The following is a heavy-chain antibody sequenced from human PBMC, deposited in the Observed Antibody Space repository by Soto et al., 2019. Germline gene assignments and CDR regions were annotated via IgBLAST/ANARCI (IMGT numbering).Heavy chain of an antibody. CDR2: IIPIFGTV. V-gene: IGHV1-69*13. Sequence: GASVKVSCKASGGTFSSYAISWVRQAPGQGLEWMGGIIPIFGTVNYAQKFQGRVTITADESTSTAYMELSSLRSEDTAVYYCARGSEAYDSSGYPGLDWGQGTLVTVSS. CDR1: GGTFSSYA. D-gene: IGHD3-22*01. CDR3: ARGSEAYDSSGYPGLD. J-gene: IGHJ4*02.